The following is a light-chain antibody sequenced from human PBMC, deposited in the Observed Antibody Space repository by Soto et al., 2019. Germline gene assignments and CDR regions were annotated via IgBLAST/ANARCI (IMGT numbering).Light chain of an antibody. J-gene: IGKJ4*01. CDR1: QSVSYS. CDR2: GAS. CDR3: QQYNSWPLT. V-gene: IGKV3-15*01. Sequence: EIVMTQSPVTLSVSPGERATLSCRASQSVSYSLAWYQQKPGQAPRLLIYGASTRATGIPVRFSGSGSGTEFTLTISSLQSEDFAVYYCQQYNSWPLTFGGGTKVQIK.